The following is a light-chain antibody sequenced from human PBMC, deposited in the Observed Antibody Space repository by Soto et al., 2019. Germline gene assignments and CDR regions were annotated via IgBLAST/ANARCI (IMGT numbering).Light chain of an antibody. J-gene: IGLJ1*01. CDR2: EVI. V-gene: IGLV2-14*01. CDR3: SSYTSSSTLYV. CDR1: NSDVNY. Sequence: QSVLTQPASVSGAPGQSITISCTGTNSDVNYVSWHQQHPGKAPKLMIYEVINRSSGVSNRFSGSKSGNTASLTISGLQAEDEADYYCSSYTSSSTLYVFGTGTKVTVL.